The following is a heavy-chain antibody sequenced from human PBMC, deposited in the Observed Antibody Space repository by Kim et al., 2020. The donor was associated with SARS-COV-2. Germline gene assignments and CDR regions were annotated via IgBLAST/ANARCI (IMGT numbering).Heavy chain of an antibody. Sequence: SETLSLTCTVSGGSLSSSSYYWGWIRQPPGKGLEWIGTAYYIGNTYYNPSLKSRVTISVDTSKNQFSLKLGSVTAADTAVYYCASNQRYSSGWYV. V-gene: IGHV4-39*01. J-gene: IGHJ2*01. CDR2: AYYIGNT. D-gene: IGHD6-19*01. CDR3: ASNQRYSSGWYV. CDR1: GGSLSSSSYY.